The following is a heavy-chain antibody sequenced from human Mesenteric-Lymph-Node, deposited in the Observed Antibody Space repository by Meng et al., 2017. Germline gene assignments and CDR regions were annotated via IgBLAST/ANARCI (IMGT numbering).Heavy chain of an antibody. Sequence: SETLSLTCTVSGDSISSRRDYWGWIRQSPGKGLEWLGSIYQSGSTYYNPSLKSRVTISEDTSKNQITRKLNSVTAADTAVYYCARDRSISWFYYWGQGTLVTVSS. CDR1: GDSISSRRDY. CDR2: IYQSGST. V-gene: IGHV4-39*06. CDR3: ARDRSISWFYY. J-gene: IGHJ4*02. D-gene: IGHD2-21*01.